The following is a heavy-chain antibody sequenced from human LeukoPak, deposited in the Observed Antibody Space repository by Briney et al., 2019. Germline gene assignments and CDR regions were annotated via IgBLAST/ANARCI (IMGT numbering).Heavy chain of an antibody. D-gene: IGHD2/OR15-2a*01. J-gene: IGHJ4*02. V-gene: IGHV1-2*02. Sequence: VKVSCKASGYTFTGYYMHWVRQAPGQGLEWMGWINPNSGGTNYAQKFQGRVTMTRDTSITTAYMELSSLTSDDTAVYFCARRTPQYCTSSACYADYWGQGTLITVSS. CDR3: ARRTPQYCTSSACYADY. CDR2: INPNSGGT. CDR1: GYTFTGYY.